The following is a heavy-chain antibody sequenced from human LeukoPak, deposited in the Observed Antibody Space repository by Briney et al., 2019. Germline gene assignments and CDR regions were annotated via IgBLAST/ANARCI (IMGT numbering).Heavy chain of an antibody. CDR1: GFTFSRNG. Sequence: GGSLRLSCAASGFTFSRNGMTWVRQAPGKGLEWVSAISGSGGNTYYADSVKGRFTISRDNSKNTLYMQMNSLRAEDTAVYYCPKDRRAGSYDYWGQGTLVTVSS. V-gene: IGHV3-23*01. D-gene: IGHD3-10*01. J-gene: IGHJ4*02. CDR3: PKDRRAGSYDY. CDR2: ISGSGGNT.